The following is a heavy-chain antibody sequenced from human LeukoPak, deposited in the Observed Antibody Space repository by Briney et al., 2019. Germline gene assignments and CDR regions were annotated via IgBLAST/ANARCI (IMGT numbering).Heavy chain of an antibody. D-gene: IGHD1-26*01. Sequence: GGSLGLSCAASGFTFSSYSMNWVRQAPGKGLEWVSSISSSSSYIYYADSVKGRFTISRDNAKNSLYLQMNSLRAEDTAVYYCARMQVGGYFDYWGQGTLVTVSS. CDR1: GFTFSSYS. CDR2: ISSSSSYI. J-gene: IGHJ4*02. CDR3: ARMQVGGYFDY. V-gene: IGHV3-21*01.